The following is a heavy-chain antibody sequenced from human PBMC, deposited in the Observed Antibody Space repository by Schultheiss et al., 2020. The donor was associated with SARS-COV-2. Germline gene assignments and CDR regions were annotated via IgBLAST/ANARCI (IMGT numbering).Heavy chain of an antibody. D-gene: IGHD1-1*01. J-gene: IGHJ6*02. CDR3: ARDERKIYYYYGMDV. CDR2: INHSGST. Sequence: SETLSLTCTVSGGSISRGGYYWSWIRQPPGKGLEWIGEINHSGSTYYNPSLKSRVTISVDTSKNQFSLKLSSVTAADTAVYYCARDERKIYYYYGMDVWGQGTTVTVSS. V-gene: IGHV4-39*07. CDR1: GGSISRGGYY.